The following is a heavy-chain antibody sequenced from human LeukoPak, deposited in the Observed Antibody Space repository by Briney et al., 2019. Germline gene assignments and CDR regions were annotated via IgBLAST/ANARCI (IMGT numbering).Heavy chain of an antibody. CDR3: ARHSPGGARRAFDI. CDR2: IYYSGST. CDR1: GGSISSYY. V-gene: IGHV4-59*08. J-gene: IGHJ3*02. Sequence: SETLSLTCNVSGGSISSYYWSWIRQPPGKGLEWMGYIYYSGSTNYNPSLKSRVTISVDTSKNQVSLKLSSVTAADTAVYHCARHSPGGARRAFDIWGQGTMVTVPS. D-gene: IGHD3-16*01.